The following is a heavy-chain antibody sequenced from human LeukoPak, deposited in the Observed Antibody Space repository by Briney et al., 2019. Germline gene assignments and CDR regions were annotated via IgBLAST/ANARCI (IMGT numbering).Heavy chain of an antibody. V-gene: IGHV1-46*01. CDR2: INPDGGNT. CDR1: GYTFTNYY. CDR3: ARIRDGYNDAYDL. Sequence: ASVNVSCKASGYTFTNYYIHWVRQAPGQVLEWMGLINPDGGNTNYAQNFQGRVTLTRDTSTSTVYMELSSLRSEDTAIYYCARIRDGYNDAYDLWGQGTVVTVPS. J-gene: IGHJ3*01. D-gene: IGHD5-24*01.